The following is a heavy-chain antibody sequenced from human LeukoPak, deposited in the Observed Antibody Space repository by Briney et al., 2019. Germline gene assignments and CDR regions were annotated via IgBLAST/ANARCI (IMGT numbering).Heavy chain of an antibody. V-gene: IGHV4-59*08. Sequence: SETLSLTCTVSGGSISSYYWSWIRQPPGKGLEWIGYVYYSGTTNYNPSLKSRVTISVDTSKIQFSLELSSVTAADTAVYYCARHAPSIAVAGTSLDYWGQGTLVTVSS. CDR2: VYYSGTT. CDR3: ARHAPSIAVAGTSLDY. D-gene: IGHD6-19*01. J-gene: IGHJ4*02. CDR1: GGSISSYY.